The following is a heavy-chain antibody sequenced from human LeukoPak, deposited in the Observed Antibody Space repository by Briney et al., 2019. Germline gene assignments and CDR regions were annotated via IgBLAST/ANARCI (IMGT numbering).Heavy chain of an antibody. CDR1: GFTFSSYW. CDR2: INSDGSST. D-gene: IGHD6-13*01. J-gene: IGHJ4*02. CDR3: ARGASPSSSWPGVDY. V-gene: IGHV3-74*01. Sequence: TGGSLRLSCAASGFTFSSYWMHWVRQAPGKGLVWVSRINSDGSSTSYADSVKGRLTISRDNAKNTLYLQMNSLRAEDTAVYYCARGASPSSSWPGVDYWGQGTLVTVSS.